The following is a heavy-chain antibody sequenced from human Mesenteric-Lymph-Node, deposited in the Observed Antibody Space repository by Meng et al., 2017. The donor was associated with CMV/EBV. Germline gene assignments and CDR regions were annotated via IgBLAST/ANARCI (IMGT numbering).Heavy chain of an antibody. V-gene: IGHV4-39*07. CDR3: ARDTSLFYYFDY. CDR1: GGSITSSRYY. J-gene: IGHJ4*02. D-gene: IGHD2/OR15-2a*01. CDR2: VYYSGST. Sequence: SETLFLTCTVSGGSITSSRYYWGWIRQPPGKRLEWIGTVYYSGSTYYNPSLKSRVTVSIDTSKNQFSLKLSSVTAADTAVYYCARDTSLFYYFDYWGQGTVVTVSS.